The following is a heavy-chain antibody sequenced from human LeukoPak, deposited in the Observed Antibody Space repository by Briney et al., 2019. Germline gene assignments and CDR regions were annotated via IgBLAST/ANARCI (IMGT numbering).Heavy chain of an antibody. D-gene: IGHD6-19*01. V-gene: IGHV4-59*01. CDR1: GGSISSYY. CDR2: IYYSGST. CDR3: ARLSGGFYSSGAFDI. J-gene: IGHJ3*02. Sequence: SETLSLTCTVSGGSISSYYWNWIRQPPGKGLEWIGFIYYSGSTNYNPSLKSRVTISVDTSKNQVSLKLTSVTAADTAVYYCARLSGGFYSSGAFDIWGQGTMVTVSS.